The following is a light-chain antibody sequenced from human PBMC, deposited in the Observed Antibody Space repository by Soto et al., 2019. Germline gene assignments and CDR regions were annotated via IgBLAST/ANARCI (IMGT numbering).Light chain of an antibody. V-gene: IGKV3-15*01. J-gene: IGKJ1*01. CDR3: QQSNKWPWT. CDR2: DTS. CDR1: QGIGDT. Sequence: VVRQATAPLSVYPGEGATLXXRASQGIGDTLAWYQHKPGQTPRLLIYDTSTRATGVPTRFSGSRSGAEFTLTINSLQSEDFAVYYCQQSNKWPWTVGQGTKVDI.